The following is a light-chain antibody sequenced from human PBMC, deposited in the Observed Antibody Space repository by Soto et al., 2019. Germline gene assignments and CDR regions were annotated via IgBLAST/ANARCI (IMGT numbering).Light chain of an antibody. J-gene: IGKJ1*01. CDR2: DAS. Sequence: IEVTQSPSSLAASLGDRVTITCRASQTICTYVNWYRQKSGAAPELLIYDASTLQSGVPSRLSGGASGTDFTLTISSLQLDDFATYYCQQSYNTPLTFGQGTKVEIK. CDR1: QTICTY. CDR3: QQSYNTPLT. V-gene: IGKV1-39*01.